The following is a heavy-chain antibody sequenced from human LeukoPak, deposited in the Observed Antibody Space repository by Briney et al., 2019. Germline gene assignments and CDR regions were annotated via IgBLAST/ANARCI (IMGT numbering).Heavy chain of an antibody. Sequence: GGSLRLSCAASGFTFSSYSMNWVRQAPGKGLEWVSYISSSSSTIYYADSVKGRFTISRDNAKNSLYLQMNSLRAEDTAVYYCARDRLYYYDSSGYPDAFNIWGQGTMVTVSS. CDR1: GFTFSSYS. CDR3: ARDRLYYYDSSGYPDAFNI. J-gene: IGHJ3*02. V-gene: IGHV3-48*01. D-gene: IGHD3-22*01. CDR2: ISSSSSTI.